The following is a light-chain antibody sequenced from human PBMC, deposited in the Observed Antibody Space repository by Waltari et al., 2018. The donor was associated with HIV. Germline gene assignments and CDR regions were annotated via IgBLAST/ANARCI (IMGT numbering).Light chain of an antibody. CDR2: WAS. J-gene: IGKJ2*01. Sequence: DIVMTQSPDSLAVSLGERATINCKSSQSVLYSSNNKNYLAWYQQKPGQPPKLLIYWASTRESWVPDRFSGSGSGTDFTLTISSLQAEDVAVYYCQQYYSTPPFMYTFGQGTKLEIK. CDR1: QSVLYSSNNKNY. CDR3: QQYYSTPPFMYT. V-gene: IGKV4-1*01.